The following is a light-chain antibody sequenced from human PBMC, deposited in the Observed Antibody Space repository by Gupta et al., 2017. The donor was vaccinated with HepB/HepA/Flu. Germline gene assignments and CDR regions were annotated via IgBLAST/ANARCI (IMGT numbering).Light chain of an antibody. J-gene: IGKJ2*01. Sequence: EIVMTQSPATLSVSPGERATLSCRASQSVSSNLAWYQQKPGQAPRLLIYGASTRATGIPDRFSGSGSGTEFTLTSSRRQSEDCAVYYWQQDNTWYTFGQGTKLEIK. CDR1: QSVSSN. CDR3: QQDNTWYT. CDR2: GAS. V-gene: IGKV3-15*01.